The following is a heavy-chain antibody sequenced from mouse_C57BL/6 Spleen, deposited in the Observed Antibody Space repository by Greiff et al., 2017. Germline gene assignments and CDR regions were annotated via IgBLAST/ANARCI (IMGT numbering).Heavy chain of an antibody. CDR1: GYTFTSYW. CDR3: ARRVTTVVATKARDY. V-gene: IGHV1-59*01. D-gene: IGHD1-1*01. Sequence: QVQLQQPGAELVRPGTSVKLSCKASGYTFTSYWMHWVKQRPGQGLEWIGVIDPSDSYTNYNQKFKGKATLTVDTSSSTAYMQLSSLTSEDSAVYYCARRVTTVVATKARDYWGQGTSVTVSS. J-gene: IGHJ4*01. CDR2: IDPSDSYT.